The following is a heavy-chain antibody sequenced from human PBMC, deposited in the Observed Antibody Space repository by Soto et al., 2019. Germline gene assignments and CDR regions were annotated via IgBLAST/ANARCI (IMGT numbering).Heavy chain of an antibody. J-gene: IGHJ5*02. CDR3: ARDIYYDSSGYYYP. Sequence: PGGSLKLSSAASGFTFSSYAMHWVRQAPGKGLEWVAVISYDGSNKYYADSVKGRFTISRDNSKNTLYLQMNSLRAEEMAVYYCARDIYYDSSGYYYPWGQGT. V-gene: IGHV3-30-3*01. D-gene: IGHD3-22*01. CDR1: GFTFSSYA. CDR2: ISYDGSNK.